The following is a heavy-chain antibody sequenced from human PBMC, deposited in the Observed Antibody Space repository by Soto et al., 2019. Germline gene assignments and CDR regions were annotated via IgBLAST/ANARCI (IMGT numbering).Heavy chain of an antibody. V-gene: IGHV3-23*01. Sequence: EVRLLESGGGLVQPGGSLRLSCVVSGFTFPNHGVTWVRQVPGKGLEWVCGFSGGSGTTHYADRVRGRFTISRDDPRQTGYRQMNSLGADDAAVYYCVRWNGFGDFWGQGTRVTVSS. CDR1: GFTFPNHG. CDR3: VRWNGFGDF. CDR2: FSGGSGTT. D-gene: IGHD1-1*01. J-gene: IGHJ4*02.